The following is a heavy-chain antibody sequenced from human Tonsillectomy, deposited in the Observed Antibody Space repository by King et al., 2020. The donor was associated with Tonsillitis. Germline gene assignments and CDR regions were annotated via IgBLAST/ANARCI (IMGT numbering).Heavy chain of an antibody. D-gene: IGHD1-26*01. J-gene: IGHJ5*02. V-gene: IGHV2-70*04. CDR1: GFSLSTSGMR. Sequence: QLTLKESGPALVKPTQTLTLTCTFSGFSLSTSGMRVSWIRQPPGKALEWLARIDWDDDKFYSTSLKTRLTISKDTSKNQVVLTMTNMDPVDTATYYCARGYSGSYQWFDPWGQGTLVTVSS. CDR3: ARGYSGSYQWFDP. CDR2: IDWDDDK.